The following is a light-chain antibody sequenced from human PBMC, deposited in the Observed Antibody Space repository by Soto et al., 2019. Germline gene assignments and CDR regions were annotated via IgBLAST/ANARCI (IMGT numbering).Light chain of an antibody. Sequence: QSVLTQPASVSGSPGQSITISCTGTSGDIGSYNRVSWYQQHPGKAPKLLIYDNDKRPSGIPDRFSGSKSGTAATLGVTGLQTGDEADYYCATWDSSLSGVVFGGGTKLTVL. CDR2: DND. V-gene: IGLV1-51*01. J-gene: IGLJ2*01. CDR1: SGDIGSYNR. CDR3: ATWDSSLSGVV.